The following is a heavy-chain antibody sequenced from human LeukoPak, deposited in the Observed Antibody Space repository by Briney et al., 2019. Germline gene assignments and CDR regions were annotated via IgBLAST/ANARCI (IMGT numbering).Heavy chain of an antibody. CDR3: ARDKAMVRGVFDY. V-gene: IGHV3-7*01. D-gene: IGHD3-10*01. Sequence: PGGSLRLSCAASGFTFSSCGMHWVRQAPGKGLEWVANIKQDGSEKYYVDSVKGRFTISRDNAKNSLYLQMNSLRAEDTAVYYCARDKAMVRGVFDYWGQGTLVTVSS. J-gene: IGHJ4*02. CDR1: GFTFSSCG. CDR2: IKQDGSEK.